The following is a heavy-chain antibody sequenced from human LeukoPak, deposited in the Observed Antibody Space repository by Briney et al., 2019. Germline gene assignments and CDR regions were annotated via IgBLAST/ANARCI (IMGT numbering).Heavy chain of an antibody. CDR3: TKDPNGDYVGAFDP. D-gene: IGHD4-17*01. CDR2: ITGSHGRT. V-gene: IGHV3-23*01. Sequence: GGSLRLSCAASGFTFGSFAMTWVRRAPGKGLEWVSSITGSHGRTYNTDSVKGRFTISRDNSQNTLYLQMNSLTAEDTAVYYCTKDPNGDYVGAFDPWGQGTLVTVSS. J-gene: IGHJ5*02. CDR1: GFTFGSFA.